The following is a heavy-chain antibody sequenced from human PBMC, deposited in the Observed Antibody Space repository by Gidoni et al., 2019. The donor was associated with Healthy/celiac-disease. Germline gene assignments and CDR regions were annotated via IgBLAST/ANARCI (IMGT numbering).Heavy chain of an antibody. V-gene: IGHV4-34*01. CDR1: GGSFSGYY. D-gene: IGHD2-2*01. J-gene: IGHJ4*02. Sequence: QVQLQQWGAGLLKPSETLSLTCAVYGGSFSGYYWSWIRQPPGKGLEWIGEINHSGSTNYNPSLKSRVTISVDTSKNQFSLKLSSVTAADTAVYYCARFYRLRSSSSETDYWGQGTLVTVSS. CDR3: ARFYRLRSSSSETDY. CDR2: INHSGST.